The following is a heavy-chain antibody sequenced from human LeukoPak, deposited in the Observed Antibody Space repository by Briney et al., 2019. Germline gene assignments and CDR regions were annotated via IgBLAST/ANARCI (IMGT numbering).Heavy chain of an antibody. CDR3: ARGQRWLQLWYFDY. CDR1: GYTFTSYY. V-gene: IGHV1-46*01. D-gene: IGHD5-24*01. CDR2: INPSGGST. J-gene: IGHJ4*02. Sequence: ASVKVSCKASGYTFTSYYMHWVRQAPGQGLEGMGIINPSGGSTSYAQKFQGRVTMTRDMSTSTVYMELSSLRAEDMAVYYCARGQRWLQLWYFDYWGQGTLVTVSS.